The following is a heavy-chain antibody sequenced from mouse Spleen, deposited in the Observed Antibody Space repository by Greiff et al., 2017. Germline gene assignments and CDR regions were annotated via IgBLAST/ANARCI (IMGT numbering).Heavy chain of an antibody. CDR1: GYSITSGYY. J-gene: IGHJ2*01. Sequence: DVKLVESGPGLVKPSQSLSLTCSVTGYSITSGYYWNWIRQFPGNKLEWMGYISYDGSNNYNPSLKNRISITRDTSKNQFFLKLNSVTTEDTATYYCARGGNWDVDYWGQGTTLTVSS. CDR3: ARGGNWDVDY. V-gene: IGHV3-6*02. D-gene: IGHD4-1*01. CDR2: ISYDGSN.